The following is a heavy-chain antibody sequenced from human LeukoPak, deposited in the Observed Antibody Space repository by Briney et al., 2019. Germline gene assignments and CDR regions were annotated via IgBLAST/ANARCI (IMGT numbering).Heavy chain of an antibody. Sequence: GGSLRLSCAASGFTVGSSDMSWVRQAPGKGPEWVSVIYSGGSTYYADSVKGRFTISRDNSKNTLYLQMNSLRVEDTAVYYCARDRSCSGGSCYSGNAFDIWGQGTMVTVSS. CDR3: ARDRSCSGGSCYSGNAFDI. CDR2: IYSGGST. V-gene: IGHV3-53*01. CDR1: GFTVGSSD. D-gene: IGHD2-15*01. J-gene: IGHJ3*02.